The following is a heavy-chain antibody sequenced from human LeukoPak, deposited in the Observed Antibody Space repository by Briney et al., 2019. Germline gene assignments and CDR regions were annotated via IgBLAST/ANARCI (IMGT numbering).Heavy chain of an antibody. CDR3: ARDLQYGSGRVHWFDP. V-gene: IGHV4-59*01. CDR2: IYYSGST. J-gene: IGHJ5*02. CDR1: GGSISSYY. Sequence: SETLSLTCTVSGGSISSYYWSWTRQPPGKGLEWIGYIYYSGSTNYNPSLKSRVTISVDTSKNQFSLKLSSVTAADTAVYYCARDLQYGSGRVHWFDPWGQGTLVTVSS. D-gene: IGHD3-10*01.